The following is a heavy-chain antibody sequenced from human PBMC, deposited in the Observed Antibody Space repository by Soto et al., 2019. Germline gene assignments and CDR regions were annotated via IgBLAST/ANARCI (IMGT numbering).Heavy chain of an antibody. Sequence: PGGSLRLSCAASGFTFSSYAMSWVRQAPGKGLEWVSAISGSGGSTYYADSVKGRFTISRDNSKNTLYLQMNSLRAEDTAVYYCAKLRDDYIWGSYRYTGTFDYWGQGTLVTVSS. V-gene: IGHV3-23*01. CDR3: AKLRDDYIWGSYRYTGTFDY. J-gene: IGHJ4*02. CDR2: ISGSGGST. D-gene: IGHD3-16*02. CDR1: GFTFSSYA.